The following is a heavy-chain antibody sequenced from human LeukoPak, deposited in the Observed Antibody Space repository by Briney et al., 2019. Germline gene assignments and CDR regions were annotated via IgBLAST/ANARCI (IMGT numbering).Heavy chain of an antibody. V-gene: IGHV1-3*01. CDR1: GYTFTSYA. Sequence: ASVKVSCKASGYTFTSYAMHWVRQAPGQRLEWMGWINAGNGNTKYSQKFQGRVTMTTDTSTSTAYMELRSLRSDDTAVYYCARGVSGWFDPWGQGTLVTVSS. CDR3: ARGVSGWFDP. D-gene: IGHD2-8*01. J-gene: IGHJ5*02. CDR2: INAGNGNT.